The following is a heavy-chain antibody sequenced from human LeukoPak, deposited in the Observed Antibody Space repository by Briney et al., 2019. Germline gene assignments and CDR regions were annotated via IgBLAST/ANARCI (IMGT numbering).Heavy chain of an antibody. V-gene: IGHV3-23*01. CDR2: ISGSGGST. CDR1: GFTFSSFA. CDR3: AKAYGRRDAFDI. J-gene: IGHJ3*02. Sequence: GGSLRLSCAASGFTFSSFALSWVRQAPGKGLEWVSSISGSGGSTSYADSVKGRFTISRDISTNTLYLQMNSLRAEDTAVYYCAKAYGRRDAFDIWGQGTMVTVSS. D-gene: IGHD4-17*01.